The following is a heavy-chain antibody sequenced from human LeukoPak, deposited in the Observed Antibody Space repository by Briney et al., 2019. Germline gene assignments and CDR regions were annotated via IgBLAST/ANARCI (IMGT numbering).Heavy chain of an antibody. J-gene: IGHJ4*02. Sequence: PGGTLRLFCAASGFTFSNAWMSWVRQAPGKGLEWVGRIKSKTDGGTTDYAAHVKGRFTISRDDSKNTLYLQMNSLKTEDTAVYYCTTDLDIVVVVAADEGDYWGQGTLVTVSS. CDR1: GFTFSNAW. D-gene: IGHD2-15*01. V-gene: IGHV3-15*01. CDR3: TTDLDIVVVVAADEGDY. CDR2: IKSKTDGGTT.